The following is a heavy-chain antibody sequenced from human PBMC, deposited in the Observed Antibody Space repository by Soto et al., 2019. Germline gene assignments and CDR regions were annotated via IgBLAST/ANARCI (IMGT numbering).Heavy chain of an antibody. V-gene: IGHV1-2*04. CDR2: INPNSGGT. Sequence: ASVKVSFKASGYTFTGYYMHWLRQAPGQGLEWMGWINPNSGGTNYAQKFQGWVTMTRDTSISTAYMELSRLRSDDTAVYYCARGPILYYYYGMDVWGQGTTVTVSS. D-gene: IGHD3-3*01. CDR1: GYTFTGYY. J-gene: IGHJ6*02. CDR3: ARGPILYYYYGMDV.